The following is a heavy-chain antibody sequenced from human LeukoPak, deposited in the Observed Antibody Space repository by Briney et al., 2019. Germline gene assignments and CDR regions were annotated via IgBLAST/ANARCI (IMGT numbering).Heavy chain of an antibody. D-gene: IGHD6-13*01. CDR2: INPNSGGT. CDR1: GGTFSSYA. CDR3: ARVNNRYSSSRCDY. V-gene: IGHV1-2*06. Sequence: GASVKVSCKASGGTFSSYAISWVRQAPGQGLEWMGRINPNSGGTNYAQKFQGRVTMTRDTSISTAYMELSRLRSDDTAVYYCARVNNRYSSSRCDYWGQGTLVTVSS. J-gene: IGHJ4*02.